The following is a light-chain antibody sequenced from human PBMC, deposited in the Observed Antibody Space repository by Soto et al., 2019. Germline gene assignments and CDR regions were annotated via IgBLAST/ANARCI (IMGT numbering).Light chain of an antibody. V-gene: IGKV1-5*03. CDR2: EAC. CDR3: QQYNTYALT. J-gene: IGKJ4*01. CDR1: QSISSC. Sequence: DIQMTQSPSTLSASVGDRVTITCRASQSISSCLALYPQKSGKAPKFLISEACSLESGVPSRFRGRGSVTAFTLTSSSLQHDDLAPYCCQQYNTYALTFGGGTNVDIK.